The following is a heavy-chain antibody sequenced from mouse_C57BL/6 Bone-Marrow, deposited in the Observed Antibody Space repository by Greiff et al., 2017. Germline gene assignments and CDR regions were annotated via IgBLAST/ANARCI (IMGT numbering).Heavy chain of an antibody. CDR2: IWSDGST. V-gene: IGHV2-6-1*01. Sequence: VQGVESGPGLVAPSQSLSITCTVSGFSLTSYGVHWVRQPPGKGLEWLVVIWSDGSTTYNSALKSRLSISEDNSKSQVFLKMNSLQTDDTAMYYCARHETDYYAMDYWGQGTSVTVSS. CDR1: GFSLTSYG. J-gene: IGHJ4*01. D-gene: IGHD4-1*01. CDR3: ARHETDYYAMDY.